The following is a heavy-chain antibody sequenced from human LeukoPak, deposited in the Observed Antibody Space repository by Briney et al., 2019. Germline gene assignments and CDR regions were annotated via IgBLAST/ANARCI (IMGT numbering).Heavy chain of an antibody. CDR3: AKERTETTAYFDY. D-gene: IGHD4-17*01. V-gene: IGHV3-48*01. CDR2: ISSGSTTI. Sequence: GGSLRLSCATSGFTLSSYSMNWVRQAPGKGLEWVSYISSGSTTIYYADSVKGRFTISRDNSKNTLYLQMNSLRAEDTAVYHCAKERTETTAYFDYWGQGTLVTVSS. CDR1: GFTLSSYS. J-gene: IGHJ4*02.